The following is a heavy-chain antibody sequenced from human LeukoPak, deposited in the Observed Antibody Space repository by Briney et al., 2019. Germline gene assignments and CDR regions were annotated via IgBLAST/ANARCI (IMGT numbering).Heavy chain of an antibody. D-gene: IGHD3-10*01. Sequence: SETLSLTCAVYGGSFSGHYWSWIRQPPGEGLEWIGEINHSGSTNYNPSLKSRVTISVDTSKNQFSLKLSSVTAADTAVYYCARGDGVFDYWGQGTLVTVSS. CDR1: GGSFSGHY. J-gene: IGHJ4*02. CDR3: ARGDGVFDY. CDR2: INHSGST. V-gene: IGHV4-34*01.